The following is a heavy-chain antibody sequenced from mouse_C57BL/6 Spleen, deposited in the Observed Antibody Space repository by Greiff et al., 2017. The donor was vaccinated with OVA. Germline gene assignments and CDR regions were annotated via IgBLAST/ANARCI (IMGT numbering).Heavy chain of an antibody. CDR2: IRSKSSNYAT. CDR1: GFTFTTYA. V-gene: IGHV10-3*01. CDR3: VRETTTVVATGYFDY. J-gene: IGHJ2*01. D-gene: IGHD1-1*01. Sequence: EVKLQESGGGLVQPKGSLKLSCAASGFTFTTYAMHWVRQAPGKGLEWVARIRSKSSNYATYHADSVKDRFTISRDDSQSMLYLQMHNLKTEDAAVDYCVRETTTVVATGYFDYWGQGTTLTVSS.